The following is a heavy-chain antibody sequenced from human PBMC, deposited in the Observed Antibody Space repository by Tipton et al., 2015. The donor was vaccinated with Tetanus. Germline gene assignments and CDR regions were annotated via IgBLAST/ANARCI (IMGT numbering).Heavy chain of an antibody. CDR3: AREDGGPTLDYFDS. J-gene: IGHJ4*02. CDR2: IGWNSGGI. Sequence: SLRLSCAASGFTFDDYAMHWVRQAPGKGLEWVSSIGWNSGGIAYADSVKGRFTISRDNAKNFLYLQMNSLKVEDTAVYYCAREDGGPTLDYFDSWGQGALVIVSS. V-gene: IGHV3-9*01. D-gene: IGHD3-16*01. CDR1: GFTFDDYA.